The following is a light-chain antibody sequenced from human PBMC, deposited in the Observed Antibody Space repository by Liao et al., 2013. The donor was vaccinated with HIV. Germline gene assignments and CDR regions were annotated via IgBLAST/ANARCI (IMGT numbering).Light chain of an antibody. V-gene: IGLV3-27*01. CDR2: KDT. CDR3: YSAADNNWV. Sequence: SYELTQPSSVSVSPGQTARITCSGDVLTKRYARWFQQKPGQAPVLVIYKDTERPSGIPERFSGSSSETTVTLTITRAQVEDEADYYCYSAADNNWVFGGGTKLTVL. CDR1: VLTKRY. J-gene: IGLJ3*02.